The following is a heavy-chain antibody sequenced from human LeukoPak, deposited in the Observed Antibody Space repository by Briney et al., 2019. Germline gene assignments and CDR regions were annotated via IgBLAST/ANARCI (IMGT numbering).Heavy chain of an antibody. CDR1: GFTFSSYV. CDR2: ISYDGII. J-gene: IGHJ4*02. Sequence: GGSLRLSCETAGFTFSSYVMHWVRRTPGKGLVWVSRISYDGIISYADSVKGRFTISRDNAKNTLILQMNSLRVEDTAVYYCARDWVYKIDYWGRGTLVTVSS. D-gene: IGHD5-24*01. CDR3: ARDWVYKIDY. V-gene: IGHV3-74*01.